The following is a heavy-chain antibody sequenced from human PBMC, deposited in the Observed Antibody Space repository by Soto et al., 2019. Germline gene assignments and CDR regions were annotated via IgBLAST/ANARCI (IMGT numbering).Heavy chain of an antibody. J-gene: IGHJ4*02. Sequence: PGGSLRLSCAASGFTFSSYAMSWVRQAPGKGLEWVSAISGSGGSTYYADSVKGRFTISRDNAKNSLYLQMSSLRAEDTAVYYCAKDRNNYYDSSGYYYALGYWGQGTLVTVSS. CDR3: AKDRNNYYDSSGYYYALGY. V-gene: IGHV3-23*01. CDR1: GFTFSSYA. D-gene: IGHD3-22*01. CDR2: ISGSGGST.